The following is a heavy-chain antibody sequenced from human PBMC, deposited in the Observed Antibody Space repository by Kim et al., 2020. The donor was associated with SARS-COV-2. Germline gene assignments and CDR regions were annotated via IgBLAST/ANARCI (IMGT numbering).Heavy chain of an antibody. CDR2: IYYSGST. J-gene: IGHJ4*01. D-gene: IGHD5-12*01. V-gene: IGHV4-39*01. CDR3: ARIEMATIRIYFDY. CDR1: GGSISSSSYY. Sequence: SETLSLTCTVSGGSISSSSYYWGWIRQPPGKGLEWIGSIYYSGSTYYNPSLKSRVTISVDTSKNQFSLKLSSVTAADTAVYYCARIEMATIRIYFDYWG.